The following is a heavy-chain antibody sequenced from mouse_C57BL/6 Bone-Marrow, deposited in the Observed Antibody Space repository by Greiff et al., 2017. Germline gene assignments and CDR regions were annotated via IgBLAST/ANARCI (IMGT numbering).Heavy chain of an antibody. D-gene: IGHD2-1*01. CDR1: GYTFTNYW. Sequence: VQLVESGAELVRPGTSVKMSCKASGYTFTNYWIGWAKQRPGHGLEWIGDIYPGGGYTNYNEKFKGKATLTADKSSSTAYMQFSSLTSEDSAIYYCARGNYVFYAMDYWGQGTSVTVSS. V-gene: IGHV1-63*01. CDR2: IYPGGGYT. CDR3: ARGNYVFYAMDY. J-gene: IGHJ4*01.